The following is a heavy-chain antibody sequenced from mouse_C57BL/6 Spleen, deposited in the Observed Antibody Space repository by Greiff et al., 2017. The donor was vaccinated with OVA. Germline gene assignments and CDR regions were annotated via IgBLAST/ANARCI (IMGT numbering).Heavy chain of an antibody. CDR3: TREGDVWFAY. CDR2: IDPETGGT. J-gene: IGHJ3*01. Sequence: QVQLKESGAELVRPGASVTLSCKASGYTFTDYEMHWVKQTPVHGLEWIGAIDPETGGTAYNQKFKGKAILTADKSSSTAYMELRSLTSEDSAVYYCTREGDVWFAYWGQGTLVTVSA. CDR1: GYTFTDYE. D-gene: IGHD3-3*01. V-gene: IGHV1-15*01.